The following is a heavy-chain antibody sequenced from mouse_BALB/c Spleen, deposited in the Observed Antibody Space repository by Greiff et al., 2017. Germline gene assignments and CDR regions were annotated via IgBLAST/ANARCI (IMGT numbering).Heavy chain of an antibody. Sequence: QVHVKQSGAELAKPGASVKMSCKASGYTFTSYWMHWVKQRPGQGLEWIGYINPSTGYTEYNQKFKDKATLTADKSSSTAYMQLSSLTSEDSAVYYCARTGLLYAMDYWGQGTSVTVSS. CDR1: GYTFTSYW. J-gene: IGHJ4*01. V-gene: IGHV1-7*01. D-gene: IGHD3-3*01. CDR3: ARTGLLYAMDY. CDR2: INPSTGYT.